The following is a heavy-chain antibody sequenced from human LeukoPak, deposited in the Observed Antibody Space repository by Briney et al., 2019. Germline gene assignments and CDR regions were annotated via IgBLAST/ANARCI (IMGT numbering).Heavy chain of an antibody. Sequence: ASVKVSCKASGYTFTGYYMQGVRQAPGQGLEWMGWINPNSGGTNYAQKFQGRVTMTRDTSISTAYMELSRLRSDDTAVYDCARDVVYNWNYEDYWGQGTLATVSS. J-gene: IGHJ4*02. D-gene: IGHD1-7*01. V-gene: IGHV1-2*02. CDR2: INPNSGGT. CDR3: ARDVVYNWNYEDY. CDR1: GYTFTGYY.